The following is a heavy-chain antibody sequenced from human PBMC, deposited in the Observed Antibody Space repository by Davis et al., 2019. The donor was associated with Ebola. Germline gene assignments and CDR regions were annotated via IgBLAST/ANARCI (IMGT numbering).Heavy chain of an antibody. CDR1: GGSISSLY. Sequence: SETLSLTCSVSGGSISSLYWAWIRQPPGKGLEYIGYIYYSGTTNYNPSRKSRVTISVDTSKNQLSLKLSSVTAADTAVYYCARGLGDMDVWGQGTTVTVSS. CDR3: ARGLGDMDV. J-gene: IGHJ6*02. D-gene: IGHD3-10*01. V-gene: IGHV4-59*01. CDR2: IYYSGTT.